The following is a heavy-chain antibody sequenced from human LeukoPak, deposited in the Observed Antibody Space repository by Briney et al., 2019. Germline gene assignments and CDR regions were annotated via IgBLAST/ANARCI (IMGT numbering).Heavy chain of an antibody. V-gene: IGHV3-30-3*01. CDR3: AKAYYDFWSGYYLQFYFDY. CDR1: GFTFSSYA. J-gene: IGHJ4*02. Sequence: GGSLRLSRAASGFTFSSYAMHWVRQAPGKGLEWVAVISYDGSNKYYADSVKGRFTISRDNSKNTLYLQMNSLRAEDTAVYYCAKAYYDFWSGYYLQFYFDYWGQGTLVTVSS. CDR2: ISYDGSNK. D-gene: IGHD3-3*01.